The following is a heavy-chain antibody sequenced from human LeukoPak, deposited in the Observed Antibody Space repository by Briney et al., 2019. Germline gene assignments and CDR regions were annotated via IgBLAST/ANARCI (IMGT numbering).Heavy chain of an antibody. V-gene: IGHV1-8*01. D-gene: IGHD3-10*01. CDR3: ARGARRVVRGVISYYFDY. CDR1: GYTFTSYD. J-gene: IGHJ4*02. CDR2: INPNSGNT. Sequence: ASVKVSRKASGYTFTSYDTNWVRQATGQGLEWMGWINPNSGNTGYAQKFQGRVTMTRNTSINTAYMELNSLRSEDTAVYYCARGARRVVRGVISYYFDYWGQGTLVTVSS.